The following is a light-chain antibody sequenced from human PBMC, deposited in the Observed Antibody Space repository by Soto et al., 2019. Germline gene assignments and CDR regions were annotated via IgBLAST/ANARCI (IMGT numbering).Light chain of an antibody. V-gene: IGKV3-11*01. Sequence: TQSPTTMSVSPGERANLSCRASQSVSSNFAWYQQKPGQAPRLLIYDASNRATGIPARFSGSGSGTDFTLTISSLEPEDFAVYYCQQRRTSLTFGGGAKVDI. CDR3: QQRRTSLT. J-gene: IGKJ4*01. CDR1: QSVSSN. CDR2: DAS.